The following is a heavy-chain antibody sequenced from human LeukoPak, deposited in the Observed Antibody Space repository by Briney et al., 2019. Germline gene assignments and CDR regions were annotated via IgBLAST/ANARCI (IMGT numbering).Heavy chain of an antibody. Sequence: SETLSLTCTVSGGSMTGYYWNWIRQPPGKGLEWVGYVHSNGRTTSSPSVRSRLSMSVDASKNEFSLRVNSVIAADTAVYYCARWGGEPHLPFDYWGQGILVSASS. CDR3: ARWGGEPHLPFDY. CDR1: GGSMTGYY. J-gene: IGHJ4*02. CDR2: VHSNGRT. V-gene: IGHV4-59*01. D-gene: IGHD3-16*01.